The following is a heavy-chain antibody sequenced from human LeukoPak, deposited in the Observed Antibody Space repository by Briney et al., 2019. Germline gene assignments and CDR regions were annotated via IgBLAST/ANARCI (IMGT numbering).Heavy chain of an antibody. CDR2: IYYSGGT. D-gene: IGHD2-8*01. Sequence: SETLSLTCTVSGGSISSSSHYWGWIRQPPGKGLEWIGSIYYSGGTYYNPSLKSRVTISVDTSKNQFSLKLNSVTAADTAVYYCARVLYRPYYCYYMDVWGKGTTVTVSS. V-gene: IGHV4-39*07. CDR1: GGSISSSSHY. CDR3: ARVLYRPYYCYYMDV. J-gene: IGHJ6*03.